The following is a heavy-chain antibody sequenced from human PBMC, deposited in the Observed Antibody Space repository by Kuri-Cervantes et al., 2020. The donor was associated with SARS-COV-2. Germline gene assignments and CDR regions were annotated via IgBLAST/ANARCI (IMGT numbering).Heavy chain of an antibody. J-gene: IGHJ2*01. CDR2: ISAYNGNT. CDR3: ARDTGGDYGYWYFDL. Sequence: ASVKVSCKASGYTFTSYGISWVRQAPGQGLEWMGWISAYNGNTNYAQKLQGRVTMTTDTSTSTAYVELRSLRSDDTAVYYCARDTGGDYGYWYFDLWGRGTLVTVSS. V-gene: IGHV1-18*04. D-gene: IGHD4-17*01. CDR1: GYTFTSYG.